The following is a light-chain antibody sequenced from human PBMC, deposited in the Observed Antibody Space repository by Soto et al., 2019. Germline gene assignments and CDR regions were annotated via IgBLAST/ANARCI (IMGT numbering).Light chain of an antibody. Sequence: DIQMTQSPSSLAASVGGRVTITCRASQDIGTSLDWFQQKPGTAPKRLIYTISDLQSGVPSRFSGGGSGTEFTLTISSLQPEDSATYYCLQHYAFPFTFGPGTKVHV. J-gene: IGKJ3*01. CDR1: QDIGTS. V-gene: IGKV1-17*01. CDR3: LQHYAFPFT. CDR2: TIS.